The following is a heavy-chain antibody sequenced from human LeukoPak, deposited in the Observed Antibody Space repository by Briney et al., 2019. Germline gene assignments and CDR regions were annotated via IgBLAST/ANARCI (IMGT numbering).Heavy chain of an antibody. CDR1: WDIVSSNSAA. J-gene: IGHJ4*02. CDR2: TYNRDNSYN. CDR3: ARARELLILSLPFDY. D-gene: IGHD1-26*01. Sequence: SQTVSLTCALSWDIVSSNSAAWNSIRQSPSRVLEWQERTYNRDNSYNDYAVSVKSRITITPDTSKNQFSLQLNSVTPEDTAVYYCARARELLILSLPFDYWGKGTLVTVSS. V-gene: IGHV6-1*01.